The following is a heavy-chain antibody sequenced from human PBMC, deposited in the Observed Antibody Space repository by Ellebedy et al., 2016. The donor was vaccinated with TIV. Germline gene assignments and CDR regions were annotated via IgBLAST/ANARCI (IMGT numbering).Heavy chain of an antibody. J-gene: IGHJ4*02. CDR1: GFRFDIYT. D-gene: IGHD2-15*01. Sequence: PGGSLRLSCVASGFRFDIYTMTWIRQAPGKGLEWVSAISDSGGATDYADCVEGRFTICRDNSKNTLYLQMSNLRAEYTAVYYCARSTWSTYSWGQGALVTVSS. V-gene: IGHV3-23*01. CDR3: ARSTWSTYS. CDR2: ISDSGGAT.